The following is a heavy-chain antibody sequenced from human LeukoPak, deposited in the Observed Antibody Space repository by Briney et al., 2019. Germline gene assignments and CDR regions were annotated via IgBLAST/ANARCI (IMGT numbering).Heavy chain of an antibody. CDR2: TYPGDSDT. Sequence: GESLKISCKGSGYSFTNYWIGWVRQMPGKGLEWMGITYPGDSDTRYSPSFQGQVTISADKSISTAYLQWSSLTASDTAIYYSARLLDYYDSSGSLLGAFDIWGQGTMVTVSS. V-gene: IGHV5-51*01. J-gene: IGHJ3*02. D-gene: IGHD3-22*01. CDR3: ARLLDYYDSSGSLLGAFDI. CDR1: GYSFTNYW.